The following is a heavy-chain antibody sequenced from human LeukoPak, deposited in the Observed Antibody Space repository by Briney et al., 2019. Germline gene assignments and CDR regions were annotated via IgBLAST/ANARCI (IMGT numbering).Heavy chain of an antibody. V-gene: IGHV3-11*01. CDR1: GFTFSDYY. J-gene: IGHJ4*02. Sequence: GGSLRLSCAASGFTFSDYYMSWIRQAPGKGLEWVSYISSSGSTIYYADSVKGRLTISRDNAKNSLYLQMNSLRAEDTAVYYCARDISRITIFGGSIDYWGQGTLVTVSS. CDR3: ARDISRITIFGGSIDY. CDR2: ISSSGSTI. D-gene: IGHD3-3*01.